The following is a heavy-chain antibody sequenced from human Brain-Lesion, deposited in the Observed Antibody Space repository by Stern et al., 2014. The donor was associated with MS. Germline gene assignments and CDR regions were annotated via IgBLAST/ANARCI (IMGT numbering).Heavy chain of an antibody. Sequence: EVQLVESGAEVKKPGESLKISCKGSGYRFTSNWIGWVRQMPGKGLEWMGIIWPGYSDTGYSPSFQGQVTISADKAISTAYLQWSSLQASDTAMYYCARRGDSSSSGFDYWGQGTLVIVSS. CDR1: GYRFTSNW. J-gene: IGHJ4*02. V-gene: IGHV5-51*01. D-gene: IGHD6-6*01. CDR3: ARRGDSSSSGFDY. CDR2: IWPGYSDT.